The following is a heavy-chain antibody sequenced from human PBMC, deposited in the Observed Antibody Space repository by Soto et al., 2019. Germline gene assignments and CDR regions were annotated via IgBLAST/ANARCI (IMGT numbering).Heavy chain of an antibody. CDR3: AREREISYYDILTGSPVYYYYGMEV. V-gene: IGHV1-18*01. J-gene: IGHJ6*02. D-gene: IGHD3-9*01. Sequence: ASVKVSCKASGYTFTSYGISWVRQAPGQGLEWMGWISAYNGNTNYAQKLQGRVTMTTDTSTSTAYMELRSLRSDDTAVYYCAREREISYYDILTGSPVYYYYGMEVWGQGTTVTVSS. CDR1: GYTFTSYG. CDR2: ISAYNGNT.